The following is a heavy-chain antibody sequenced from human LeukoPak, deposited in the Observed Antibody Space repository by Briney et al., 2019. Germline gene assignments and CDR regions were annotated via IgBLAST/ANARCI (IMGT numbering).Heavy chain of an antibody. D-gene: IGHD2-15*01. Sequence: SETLSLTCTVSGGSISSYYWSCIRQPPGKGLEWIGYIYYTGSTNYNPSLKSRVTISVDTSKKQFSLKLSSVTAADTAVYYCARRYCSGGSCYSALNYWGQGTLVTVSS. CDR1: GGSISSYY. J-gene: IGHJ4*02. V-gene: IGHV4-59*08. CDR3: ARRYCSGGSCYSALNY. CDR2: IYYTGST.